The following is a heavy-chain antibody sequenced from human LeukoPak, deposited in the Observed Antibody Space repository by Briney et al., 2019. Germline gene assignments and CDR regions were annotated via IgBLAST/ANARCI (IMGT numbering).Heavy chain of an antibody. V-gene: IGHV4-31*03. Sequence: PSETLSLTCTVSGGSISSGGYCWSWIRQHPGKGLEWIGYIYYSGSTYYNPSLKSRVTISVDTSKNQFSLKLSSVTAADTAVYYCARDGCSGGSCYYQLDYWGQGTLVTVSS. J-gene: IGHJ4*02. CDR3: ARDGCSGGSCYYQLDY. CDR1: GGSISSGGYC. D-gene: IGHD2-15*01. CDR2: IYYSGST.